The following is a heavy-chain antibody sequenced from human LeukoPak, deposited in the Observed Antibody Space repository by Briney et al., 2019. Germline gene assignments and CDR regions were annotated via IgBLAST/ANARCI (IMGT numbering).Heavy chain of an antibody. V-gene: IGHV3-30-3*01. D-gene: IGHD6-19*01. Sequence: TGGSLRLSCAASGFTFSSYAMPWVRQAPGKGLEWVAVISYDGSNKYYADSVKGRFTISRDNSKNTLYLQMNSLRAEDTAVYYCAREQWLANYFDYWGQGTLVTVSS. J-gene: IGHJ4*02. CDR3: AREQWLANYFDY. CDR1: GFTFSSYA. CDR2: ISYDGSNK.